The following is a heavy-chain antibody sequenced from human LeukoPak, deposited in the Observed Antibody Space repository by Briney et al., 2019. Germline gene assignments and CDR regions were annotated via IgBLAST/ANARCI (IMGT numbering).Heavy chain of an antibody. J-gene: IGHJ4*02. Sequence: PGGSLRLSCAASGFTFSSYWMSWVRQAPGKGLEWVANIKQDGSEKYYVDSVKGRFTISRDNAKNSLYLQMNSLRAEDTAVYYCARDAKQQLVFYDYFDYWGQGTLVTVSS. CDR3: ARDAKQQLVFYDYFDY. CDR2: IKQDGSEK. CDR1: GFTFSSYW. V-gene: IGHV3-7*03. D-gene: IGHD6-13*01.